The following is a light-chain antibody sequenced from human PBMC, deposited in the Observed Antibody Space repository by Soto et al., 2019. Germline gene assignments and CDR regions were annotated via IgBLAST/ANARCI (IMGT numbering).Light chain of an antibody. CDR2: ATS. CDR3: LQHNTFPYT. J-gene: IGKJ2*01. V-gene: IGKV1-17*01. CDR1: KGIRT. Sequence: DIQMTQSPFSLSASVGDRVTITFRASKGIRTLGWFQQKPGEAPKRLNYATSSLGSGVPSRFSSSGTGTEFALTIISLQPEDVATYYCLQHNTFPYTFGRGTKLDIK.